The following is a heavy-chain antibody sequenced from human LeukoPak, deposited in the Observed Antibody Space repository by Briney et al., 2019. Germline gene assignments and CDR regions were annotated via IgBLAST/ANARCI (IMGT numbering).Heavy chain of an antibody. CDR2: ISAYNGNT. CDR3: ASDYGDFPDAFDI. V-gene: IGHV1-18*01. D-gene: IGHD4-17*01. Sequence: ASVKVSCKASGYTFTSYGISWVRQAPGQGLEWMGWISAYNGNTNYAQKLQGRVTMTTDTSTSTAYMELSSLRSEDTAVYYCASDYGDFPDAFDIWGQGTMVTVSS. CDR1: GYTFTSYG. J-gene: IGHJ3*02.